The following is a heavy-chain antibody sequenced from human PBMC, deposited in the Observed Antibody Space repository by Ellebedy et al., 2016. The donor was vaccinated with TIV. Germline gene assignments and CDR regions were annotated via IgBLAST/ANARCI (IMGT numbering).Heavy chain of an antibody. CDR1: GYTFTSYG. V-gene: IGHV1-18*04. J-gene: IGHJ6*02. CDR2: ISAYNGNT. Sequence: ASVKVSCKASGYTFTSYGISWVRQAPGQGLEWMGWISAYNGNTNYAQKFQGRVTMTTDTSTSTAYMDLRSLRSDDTAVYYCAREGQYSSGFYGGADYYYYGMDVWGQGTTVTVSS. D-gene: IGHD6-19*01. CDR3: AREGQYSSGFYGGADYYYYGMDV.